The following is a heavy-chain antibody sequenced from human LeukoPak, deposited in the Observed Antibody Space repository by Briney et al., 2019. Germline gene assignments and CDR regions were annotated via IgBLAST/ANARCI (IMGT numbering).Heavy chain of an antibody. Sequence: GGSLRLSCAAPGFIISSYGMHWVRQAPGKGLEWMAVISYDGSDKDYADSVKGRFTISRDNSKNTLYLQMNSLRTEDTAVYFCAKVPHSWGLFDSWGQGTLVTVSS. V-gene: IGHV3-30*18. D-gene: IGHD3-16*01. CDR1: GFIISSYG. CDR2: ISYDGSDK. J-gene: IGHJ4*02. CDR3: AKVPHSWGLFDS.